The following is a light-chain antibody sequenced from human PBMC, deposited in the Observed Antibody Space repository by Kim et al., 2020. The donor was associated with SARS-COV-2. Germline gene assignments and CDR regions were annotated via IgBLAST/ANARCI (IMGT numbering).Light chain of an antibody. CDR1: NIGSKS. CDR3: QVGDSRSDHHYV. CDR2: YDS. V-gene: IGLV3-21*04. Sequence: SYELTQPPSVSVAPGKTARITCGGNNIGSKSVHWYQQKPGQAPVLVIYYDSDRPSGIPERFSGSNSGNTATLTISRVEAGDEADYYCQVGDSRSDHHYVF. J-gene: IGLJ1*01.